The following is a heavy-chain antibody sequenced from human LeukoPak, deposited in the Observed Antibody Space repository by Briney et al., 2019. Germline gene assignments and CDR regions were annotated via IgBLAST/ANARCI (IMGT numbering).Heavy chain of an antibody. J-gene: IGHJ6*02. Sequence: GGSLRLSCAASEFTFSGYTMNWVRQAPGKGLEWVSSISGSSNFIYYADSVKGRFTISRDNAKNSLYLQMNTLRAEDTAVYYCARGHVGSLHAYYYGMDVWGQGTTVTVSS. CDR2: ISGSSNFI. CDR3: ARGHVGSLHAYYYGMDV. V-gene: IGHV3-21*01. D-gene: IGHD3-16*01. CDR1: EFTFSGYT.